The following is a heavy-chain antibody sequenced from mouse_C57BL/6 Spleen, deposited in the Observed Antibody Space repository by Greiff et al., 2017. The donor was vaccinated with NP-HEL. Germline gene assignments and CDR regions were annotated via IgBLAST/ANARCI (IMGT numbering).Heavy chain of an antibody. CDR1: GFSLTSYG. CDR2: IWSDGST. CDR3: ARQGVYDGGPAY. D-gene: IGHD2-12*01. V-gene: IGHV2-6-1*01. J-gene: IGHJ3*01. Sequence: QVQLKQSGPGLVAPSQSLSITCTVSGFSLTSYGVHWVRQPPGKGLEWLVVIWSDGSTTYNSALNSRLSISKDNSTSQVFLKMNSLQTDDTAMYYCARQGVYDGGPAYWGQGTLVTVSA.